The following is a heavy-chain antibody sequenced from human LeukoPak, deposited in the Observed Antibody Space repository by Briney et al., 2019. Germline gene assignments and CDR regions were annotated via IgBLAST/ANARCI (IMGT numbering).Heavy chain of an antibody. CDR1: GFTFSTYW. J-gene: IGHJ4*02. D-gene: IGHD1-26*01. V-gene: IGHV3-7*04. Sequence: GGSLRLSCAAPGFTFSTYWMSWVRQAPGKGLEWVAIIKQDGTEKYYVDSVKGRFTISRDNAENSLCLQMNSLRAEDTAVYYCAGGVGASHFDYWGQGTLVTVSS. CDR2: IKQDGTEK. CDR3: AGGVGASHFDY.